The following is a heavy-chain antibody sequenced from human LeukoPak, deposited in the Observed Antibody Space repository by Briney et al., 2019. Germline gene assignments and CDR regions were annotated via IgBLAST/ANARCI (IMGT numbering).Heavy chain of an antibody. CDR2: IYNSESI. J-gene: IGHJ5*02. CDR3: ARDRSSSYTRDWFDP. V-gene: IGHV4-4*07. D-gene: IGHD6-13*01. CDR1: GGSINGYY. Sequence: PSETLSLTCTVSGGSINGYYWSWIRQPAGKGLEWIGRIYNSESINYNPSLKSRVTMSIDTSKSQFSLKLYSVTAADTAVYYCARDRSSSYTRDWFDPWGQGALVTVSS.